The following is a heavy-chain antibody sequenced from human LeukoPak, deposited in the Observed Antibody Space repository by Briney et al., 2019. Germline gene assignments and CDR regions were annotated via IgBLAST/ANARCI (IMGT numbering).Heavy chain of an antibody. CDR2: ISWNSGSI. Sequence: GRSLRLSCAAPGFTFDDYAMHWVRQAPGKGLEWVSGISWNSGSIGYADSVKGRFTISRDNAKNSQYLQMNSLRAEDTALYYCAKAPGSSIAASYYFDYWGQGTLVTVSS. D-gene: IGHD6-6*01. J-gene: IGHJ4*02. CDR3: AKAPGSSIAASYYFDY. V-gene: IGHV3-9*01. CDR1: GFTFDDYA.